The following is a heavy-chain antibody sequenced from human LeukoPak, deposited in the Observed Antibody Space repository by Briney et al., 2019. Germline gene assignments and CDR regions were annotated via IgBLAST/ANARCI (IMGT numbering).Heavy chain of an antibody. J-gene: IGHJ4*02. CDR2: IMPLLGTS. V-gene: IGHV1-69*13. D-gene: IGHD3-9*01. CDR3: ARTPKDVRFDWLLYSDF. CDR1: GYTFTNYG. Sequence: GASVKVSCKASGYTFTNYGITWVRQAPGQGLEWMGGIMPLLGTSKYAQKFQARVTMTADESSSTVYMELSSLKSEDTAVYYCARTPKDVRFDWLLYSDFRGQGTLVTVSS.